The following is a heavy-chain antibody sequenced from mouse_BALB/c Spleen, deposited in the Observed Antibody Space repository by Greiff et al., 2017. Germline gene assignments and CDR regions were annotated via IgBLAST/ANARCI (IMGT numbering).Heavy chain of an antibody. J-gene: IGHJ3*01. V-gene: IGHV14-3*02. CDR2: IDPANGNT. CDR3: AGWYPRFAY. D-gene: IGHD1-1*02. Sequence: EVQLQQSGAELVKPGASVKLSCTASGFNIKDTNMHWVKQRPEQGLEWIGRIDPANGNTKYDPKFQGKATITADTSSNTAYLQHSSLKSEDTAVYYCAGWYPRFAYWGQGALVTVSA. CDR1: GFNIKDTN.